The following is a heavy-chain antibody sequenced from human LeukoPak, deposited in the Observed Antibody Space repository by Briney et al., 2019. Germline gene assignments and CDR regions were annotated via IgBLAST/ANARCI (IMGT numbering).Heavy chain of an antibody. D-gene: IGHD2-21*01. CDR1: GFTFDNSA. J-gene: IGHJ4*02. Sequence: GGSLRLSCAASGFTFDNSAMSWVRQAPGRGLEWVSAISGSGGSTYSADSVKGRFSISRDNSKNTLFLQMSSLRAEDTAVYYCAKGSGATGPYYFDYWGQGTLVTVSS. CDR3: AKGSGATGPYYFDY. CDR2: ISGSGGST. V-gene: IGHV3-23*01.